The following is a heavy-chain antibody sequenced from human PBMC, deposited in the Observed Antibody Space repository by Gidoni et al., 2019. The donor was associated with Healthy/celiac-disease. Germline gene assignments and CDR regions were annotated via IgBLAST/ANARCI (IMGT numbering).Heavy chain of an antibody. CDR2: IYYSGST. J-gene: IGHJ3*02. CDR1: GGSISSSSYY. V-gene: IGHV4-39*01. Sequence: QLQLQESGPGLVKPSETLSLTCTVSGGSISSSSYYWGWIRQPPGKGLEWIGSIYYSGSTYYNPSLKSRVTISVDTSKNQFSLKLSSVTAADTAVYYCARSVGATTSDAFDIWGQGTMVTVSS. CDR3: ARSVGATTSDAFDI. D-gene: IGHD1-26*01.